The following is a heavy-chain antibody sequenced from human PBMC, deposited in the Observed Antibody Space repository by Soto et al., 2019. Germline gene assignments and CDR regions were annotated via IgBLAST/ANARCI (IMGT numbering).Heavy chain of an antibody. V-gene: IGHV4-34*01. Sequence: SETLSLTCAVYGRSFSGYYWSWIRQPPGKGLEWIGEINHSGSTNYNPSLKSRVTISVDTSKNQFSLKLSSVTAADTAVYYCARGFPSTYYYGSGTYSKARVDYWGHGTLVSVSS. J-gene: IGHJ4*01. D-gene: IGHD3-10*01. CDR3: ARGFPSTYYYGSGTYSKARVDY. CDR2: INHSGST. CDR1: GRSFSGYY.